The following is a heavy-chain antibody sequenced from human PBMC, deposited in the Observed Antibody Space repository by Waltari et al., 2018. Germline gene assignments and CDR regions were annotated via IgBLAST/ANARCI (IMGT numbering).Heavy chain of an antibody. V-gene: IGHV3-23*03. Sequence: VQLLESGGGLVQPGGSLRLHCTVSGFSFSGLSMSWVRQAPGKGLEWVASISGSGTTTYYAESVKGRFTISRDNSNRTMYVQMNSLRDEDSAIYYCAKDGFESFYPHDYWGQGTLVTVSS. D-gene: IGHD2-2*03. CDR1: GFSFSGLS. CDR2: ISGSGTTT. CDR3: AKDGFESFYPHDY. J-gene: IGHJ4*02.